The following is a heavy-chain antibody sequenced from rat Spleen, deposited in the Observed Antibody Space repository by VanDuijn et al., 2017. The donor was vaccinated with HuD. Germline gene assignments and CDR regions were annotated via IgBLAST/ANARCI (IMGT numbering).Heavy chain of an antibody. V-gene: IGHV5-20*01. CDR1: GFTFSDYG. CDR3: AKGVTMMDA. D-gene: IGHD1-12*01. J-gene: IGHJ4*01. CDR2: ISSDGDRT. Sequence: EVRLVESGGGLVQPGRSMKLSCVVSGFTFSDYGMAWVLQAPTKGLEWIASISSDGDRTYYRDSVKGRFTISRDDAKNTLYLQMESLRSEDTATYYCAKGVTMMDAWGQGASVTVSS.